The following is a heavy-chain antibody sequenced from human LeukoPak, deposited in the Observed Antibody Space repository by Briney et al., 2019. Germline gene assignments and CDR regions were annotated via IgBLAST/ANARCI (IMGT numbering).Heavy chain of an antibody. V-gene: IGHV3-7*05. CDR3: AREAGIPPNTQQWPTSVDC. Sequence: PGGSLRLSCVASGFTFSNYWMSWVRQAPGKGLEWVANIKQDGSERYCLDSVKGRFTISRDNAKNSLYLQMNSLRAEDTALYYCAREAGIPPNTQQWPTSVDCWGQGTLVTVSS. D-gene: IGHD5-18*01. J-gene: IGHJ4*02. CDR1: GFTFSNYW. CDR2: IKQDGSER.